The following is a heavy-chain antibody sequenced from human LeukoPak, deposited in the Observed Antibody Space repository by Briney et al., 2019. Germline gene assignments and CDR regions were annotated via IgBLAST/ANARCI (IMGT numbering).Heavy chain of an antibody. Sequence: SETLSLTCAVYGGSFSGYYWSWIRQPPGKGLEWIGEIIHSGSTNYNPSLKSQVTISVDTSKNQFSLELSSVTAADTAVYYCARVRSIVVVPANTRFDYWGQGTLVTVSS. CDR1: GGSFSGYY. CDR2: IIHSGST. J-gene: IGHJ4*02. CDR3: ARVRSIVVVPANTRFDY. V-gene: IGHV4-34*12. D-gene: IGHD2-2*01.